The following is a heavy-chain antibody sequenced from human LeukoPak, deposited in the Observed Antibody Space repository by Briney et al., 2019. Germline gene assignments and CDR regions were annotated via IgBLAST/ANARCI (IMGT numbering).Heavy chain of an antibody. D-gene: IGHD3-10*01. Sequence: GGSLRLSCAASGFTFDDYAMHWVRHAPGKGLEWVSGISWNSGSIVYADSVKGRFTISRDNAKNSLYLQMNSLRAEDTALYYCAKGAYYTQTEANLDYWGQGTLVTVSS. J-gene: IGHJ4*02. CDR1: GFTFDDYA. CDR3: AKGAYYTQTEANLDY. CDR2: ISWNSGSI. V-gene: IGHV3-9*01.